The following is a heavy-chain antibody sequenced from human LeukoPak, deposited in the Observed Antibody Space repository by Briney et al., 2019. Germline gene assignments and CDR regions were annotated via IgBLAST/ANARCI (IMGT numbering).Heavy chain of an antibody. J-gene: IGHJ4*02. CDR3: ARSPYYFDY. CDR1: GGSFSGYY. CDR2: IYHSGST. Sequence: PSETLSLTCAVYGGSFSGYYWSWIRQPPGKGLEWIGEIYHSGSTNYNPSLKSRVTISVDKSKNQFSLKLSSVTAADTAVYYCARSPYYFDYWGQGTLVTVSS. V-gene: IGHV4-34*01.